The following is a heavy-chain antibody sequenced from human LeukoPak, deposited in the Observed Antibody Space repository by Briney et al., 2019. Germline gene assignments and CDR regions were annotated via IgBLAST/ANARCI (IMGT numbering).Heavy chain of an antibody. CDR2: ISSSSSTI. CDR1: GFTVSSNY. CDR3: ARGSSRAAFDI. V-gene: IGHV3-48*04. J-gene: IGHJ3*02. Sequence: GGSLRLSCAASGFTVSSNYMSWVRQAPGKGLEWVSYISSSSSTIYYADSVKCRFTISRDNAKNSLYLQMNSLRAEDTALYYCARGSSRAAFDIWGQGTVVAVSS.